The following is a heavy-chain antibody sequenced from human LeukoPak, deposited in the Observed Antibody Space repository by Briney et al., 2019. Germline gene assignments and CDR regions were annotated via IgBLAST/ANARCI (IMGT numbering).Heavy chain of an antibody. Sequence: PGGSLRFSCAASGFTFSSYSMNWVRQAPGKRLEWISYIRRDGSRIYYADSVEGRFIISRDNAKNSLYLQMDSLRVEDTAVYYCTRDPHALDFWGQGTLVTVSS. CDR1: GFTFSSYS. CDR3: TRDPHALDF. V-gene: IGHV3-21*05. J-gene: IGHJ4*02. CDR2: IRRDGSRI.